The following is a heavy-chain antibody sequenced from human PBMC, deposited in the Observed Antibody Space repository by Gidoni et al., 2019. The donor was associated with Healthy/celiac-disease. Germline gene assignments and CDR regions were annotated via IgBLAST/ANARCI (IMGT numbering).Heavy chain of an antibody. Sequence: QVQLVESGGGVVQPGRSLRLSCSASGFTFSSYGMHWVRQAPGKGLEWVAVISYDGSNKYYADSVKGRFTISRDNSKNTLYLQMNSLRAEDTAVYYCAKDGLPGGSYFDYWGQGTLVTVSS. CDR1: GFTFSSYG. CDR2: ISYDGSNK. J-gene: IGHJ4*02. V-gene: IGHV3-30*18. CDR3: AKDGLPGGSYFDY. D-gene: IGHD3-10*01.